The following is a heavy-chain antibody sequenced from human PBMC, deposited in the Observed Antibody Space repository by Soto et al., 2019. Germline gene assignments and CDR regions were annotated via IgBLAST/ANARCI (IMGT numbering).Heavy chain of an antibody. V-gene: IGHV1-8*01. CDR3: ARELSSSWRFDY. CDR1: GYTFTSYD. Sequence: QVQLVQSGAEVKKPGASVKVSCKASGYTFTSYDINWVRQATGQGLEWMGWMNPNSGNTGYAQKFQGXVPMSRXXSISTAYMELSSLRSEDTAVYYCARELSSSWRFDYWGQGTLVTVSS. D-gene: IGHD6-13*01. J-gene: IGHJ4*02. CDR2: MNPNSGNT.